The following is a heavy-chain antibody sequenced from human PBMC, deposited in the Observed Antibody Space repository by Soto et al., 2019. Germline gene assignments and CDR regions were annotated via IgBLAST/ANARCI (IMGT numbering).Heavy chain of an antibody. CDR1: GGSISSGGYS. J-gene: IGHJ4*02. CDR3: ARVPDY. V-gene: IGHV4-30-2*01. CDR2: IYHSGST. Sequence: QLQLQESGSGLVKPSQTLSLTCAVSGGSISSGGYSWSWIRQPPGKGLEWIGYIYHSGSTYYNPSLHSRVPISVDRSKNQCSPKLSSVPTAYTAVYYGARVPDYWGQGTLVTVSS.